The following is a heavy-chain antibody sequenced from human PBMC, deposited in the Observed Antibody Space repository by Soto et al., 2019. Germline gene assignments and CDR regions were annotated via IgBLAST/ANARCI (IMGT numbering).Heavy chain of an antibody. CDR1: GGTIRSPDW. D-gene: IGHD6-19*01. Sequence: SETLSLTCGVSGGTIRSPDWWTWVRQPPGKGLEWIGKIFQSGSTNYTPSLESRVTISVDKSKNQFSLTLTSVTAADTAVYFCARGRGRYSSGWSWFDPWSQGILVTVSS. V-gene: IGHV4-4*02. CDR3: ARGRGRYSSGWSWFDP. CDR2: IFQSGST. J-gene: IGHJ5*02.